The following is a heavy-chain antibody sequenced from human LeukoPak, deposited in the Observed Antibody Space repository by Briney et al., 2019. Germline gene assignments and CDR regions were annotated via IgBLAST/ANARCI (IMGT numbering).Heavy chain of an antibody. Sequence: GGSLRLSCAASGFTFSSYSMNWVRQAPGKGLKGVSSISSSSSYIYYADSVKGRFTISRDNAKNSLYLQMNSLRAEDTAVYYCARAHQQRDAFDIWGQGTMVTVSS. V-gene: IGHV3-21*01. CDR1: GFTFSSYS. CDR3: ARAHQQRDAFDI. CDR2: ISSSSSYI. J-gene: IGHJ3*02. D-gene: IGHD6-13*01.